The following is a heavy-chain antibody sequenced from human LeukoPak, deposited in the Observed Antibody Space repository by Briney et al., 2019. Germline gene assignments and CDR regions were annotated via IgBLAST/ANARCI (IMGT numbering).Heavy chain of an antibody. J-gene: IGHJ2*01. CDR1: GFTFSNYA. D-gene: IGHD1-26*01. CDR3: AKSIREPGWCFDL. CDR2: TSGSGVST. Sequence: QPGGSLRLSCAASGFTFSNYAMSWVRQAPGKGLEWVSATSGSGVSTYYADSVKGRFTISRDNSKNTLYLQMNSLRADDTAVYYCAKSIREPGWCFDLWGRGTLVIVSS. V-gene: IGHV3-23*01.